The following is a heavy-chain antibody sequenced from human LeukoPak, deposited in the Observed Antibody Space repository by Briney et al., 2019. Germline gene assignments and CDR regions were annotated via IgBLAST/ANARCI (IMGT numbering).Heavy chain of an antibody. CDR1: GNSINSGGYY. V-gene: IGHV4-31*03. D-gene: IGHD5-12*01. J-gene: IGHJ4*02. CDR2: IYYSGSA. Sequence: PSETLSLTCTVSGNSINSGGYYWNWIRQHPGKGLEWIGYIYYSGSAYHPSLKSRITISVYTSKNQFSLKLSSVTAADTAVYYCARGYSGYDLRIPSHFDYWGQGTLVTVSS. CDR3: ARGYSGYDLRIPSHFDY.